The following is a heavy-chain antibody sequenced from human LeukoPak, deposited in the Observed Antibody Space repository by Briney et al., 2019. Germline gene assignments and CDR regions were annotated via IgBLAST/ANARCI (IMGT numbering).Heavy chain of an antibody. Sequence: PGGSLRLSCAASGFTFSSYSMNWVRQAPGKGLEWVSSISSSSSYIYYADSVKGRFTISRDNAKNSLYLQMNSLRAEDTAVYYCARGGMAASSTGFDPWGREPWSPSPQ. CDR1: GFTFSSYS. J-gene: IGHJ5*02. D-gene: IGHD5-24*01. CDR3: ARGGMAASSTGFDP. CDR2: ISSSSSYI. V-gene: IGHV3-21*01.